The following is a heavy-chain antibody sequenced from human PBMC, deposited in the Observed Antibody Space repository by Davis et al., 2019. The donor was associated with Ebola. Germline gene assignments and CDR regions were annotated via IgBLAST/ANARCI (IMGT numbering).Heavy chain of an antibody. D-gene: IGHD3-10*01. V-gene: IGHV3-9*01. CDR3: AKDMGGYYKGVDD. J-gene: IGHJ4*02. CDR2: ISWQSGRI. Sequence: SLKISCAASGFTFHDFAMHWVRQSPGKGLEWVSGISWQSGRIDYADSVKGRFTISRDNAMNSLHLHMDSLRPEDTALYYCAKDMGGYYKGVDDWGQGTLVIVSS. CDR1: GFTFHDFA.